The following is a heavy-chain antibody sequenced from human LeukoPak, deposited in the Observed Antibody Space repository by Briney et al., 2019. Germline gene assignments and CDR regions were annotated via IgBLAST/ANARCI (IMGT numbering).Heavy chain of an antibody. CDR1: GFKFSDDY. CDR2: IIRSSSNI. D-gene: IGHD3-10*02. V-gene: IGHV3-11*01. Sequence: GGSLRLSCAASGFKFSDDYMSWIRQPPGKGLERIAYIIRSSSNILSAASVRGRFSISRDNAKNSLFLQMDSLRVEDTAVYYCVRDVGGDYVPQRFETWGHGTLVIVSS. CDR3: VRDVGGDYVPQRFET. J-gene: IGHJ5*01.